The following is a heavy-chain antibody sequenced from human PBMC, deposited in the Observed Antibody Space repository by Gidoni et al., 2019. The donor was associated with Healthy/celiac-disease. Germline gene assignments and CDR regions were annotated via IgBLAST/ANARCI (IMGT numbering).Heavy chain of an antibody. CDR1: GGTIRRYG. CDR2: IWYDGSNN. V-gene: IGHV3-33*01. D-gene: IGHD6-13*01. CDR3: ASDDKGMAAAGIRLAYYYYGMDV. Sequence: QVHLVESGGGVVQPGRSLRLAWAAAGGTIRRYGMHGGRKAPGQGLAWVAVIWYDGSNNYFADSVKGRFTISRDTSQHTLSLQMYSLRAEATAVYYCASDDKGMAAAGIRLAYYYYGMDVWGQGPTVTVSS. J-gene: IGHJ6*02.